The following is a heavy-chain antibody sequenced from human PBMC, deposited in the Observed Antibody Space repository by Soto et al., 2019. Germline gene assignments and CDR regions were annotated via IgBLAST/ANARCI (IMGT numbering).Heavy chain of an antibody. CDR2: IYYSGST. V-gene: IGHV4-61*01. CDR3: ARDYYFRVVAATPSYYYYGMDV. CDR1: GGSVSSGSYY. J-gene: IGHJ6*02. Sequence: TSETLSLTCTVSGGSVSSGSYYWSWIRQPPGKGLEWIGYIYYSGSTNYNPSLKSRVTISVDTSKNQFSLKLSSVTAADTAVYYCARDYYFRVVAATPSYYYYGMDVWGQGTTVTVSS. D-gene: IGHD2-15*01.